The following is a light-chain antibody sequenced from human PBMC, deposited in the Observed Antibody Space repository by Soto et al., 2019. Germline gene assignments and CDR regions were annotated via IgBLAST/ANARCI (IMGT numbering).Light chain of an antibody. Sequence: DIQMTQSPSTLSASVGDRVTITCRASQSISSWLAWYQQKPGKAPNLLIYKASSLESGVPSRFSGSGSRTEFTLTISILQPDDFATYYCQQYNSYPLTFGGGTKVEIK. CDR2: KAS. CDR1: QSISSW. CDR3: QQYNSYPLT. J-gene: IGKJ4*01. V-gene: IGKV1-5*03.